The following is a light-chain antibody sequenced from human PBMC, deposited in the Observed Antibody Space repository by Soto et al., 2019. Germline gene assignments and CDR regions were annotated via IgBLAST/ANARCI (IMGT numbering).Light chain of an antibody. CDR1: SSDVGNYKY. J-gene: IGLJ1*01. CDR2: EVS. CDR3: LPYTSSRTYV. Sequence: QSALTQPASVSGSPGQSITISCTGTSSDVGNYKYVSWYQQHPGKAPKLMIYEVSNRPSGVSNRFSGSKSGNTASLTISGPQGEDGTDYYCLPYTSSRTYVFGTGTKLTVL. V-gene: IGLV2-14*01.